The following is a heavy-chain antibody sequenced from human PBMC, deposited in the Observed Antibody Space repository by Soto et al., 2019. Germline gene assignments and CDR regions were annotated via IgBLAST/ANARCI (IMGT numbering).Heavy chain of an antibody. J-gene: IGHJ6*02. CDR2: IYYSGST. CDR1: GGSISSSSYY. Sequence: KPSETLSLTCTVSGGSISSSSYYWGWIRQPPGKGLEWIGSIYYSGSTYYNPSLKSRVTISVDTSKNQFSLKLSSVTAADTAVYYCASREQLARDYYYGMDVWGQGTTVTVSS. CDR3: ASREQLARDYYYGMDV. V-gene: IGHV4-39*01. D-gene: IGHD6-6*01.